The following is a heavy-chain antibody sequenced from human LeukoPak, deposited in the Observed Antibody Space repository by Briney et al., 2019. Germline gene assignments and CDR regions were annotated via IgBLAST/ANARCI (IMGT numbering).Heavy chain of an antibody. CDR2: IYHSGST. V-gene: IGHV4-4*02. D-gene: IGHD3-10*01. J-gene: IGHJ4*02. CDR1: GFTVSSNY. Sequence: PGGSLRLSCAASGFTVSSNYMSWVRQPPGKGLEWIGEIYHSGSTNYNPSLKSRVTISVDKSKNQFTLKLSSVTAADTAVYYCARENGSGSYWSYYFDYWGQGTLVTVSS. CDR3: ARENGSGSYWSYYFDY.